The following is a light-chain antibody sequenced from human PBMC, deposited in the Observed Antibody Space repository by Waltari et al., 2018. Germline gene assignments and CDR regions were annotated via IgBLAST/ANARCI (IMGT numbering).Light chain of an antibody. Sequence: EIVMTQSPATLSVSPGGRATLFCSASQSLSSNLAWYQQKPGQAPRPLIYGASTRATGIPARFSGSGSANEFSLTSSSIQSEDFAVYYCQQYDNWPPLTFGRGTKVEIK. V-gene: IGKV3-15*01. CDR1: QSLSSN. CDR2: GAS. CDR3: QQYDNWPPLT. J-gene: IGKJ4*01.